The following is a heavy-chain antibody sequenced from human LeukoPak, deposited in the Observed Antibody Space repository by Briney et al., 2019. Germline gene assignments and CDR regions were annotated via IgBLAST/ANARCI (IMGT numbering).Heavy chain of an antibody. V-gene: IGHV3-7*04. J-gene: IGHJ4*02. CDR1: GFTFSSYW. CDR2: IKPDGSDQ. CDR3: ARENFQY. Sequence: PGGSLRLSCAASGFTFSSYWMNWVRQGPGKGLEWGANIKPDGSDQYYVDSVKGRFTISRDNAKNSLYLQMNSLRAEDTAVYYCARENFQYWAQGTLVTVSS.